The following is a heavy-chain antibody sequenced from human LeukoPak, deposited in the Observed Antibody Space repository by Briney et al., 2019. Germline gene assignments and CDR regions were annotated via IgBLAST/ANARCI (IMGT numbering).Heavy chain of an antibody. CDR1: GFTFSSYS. Sequence: GGSLRLSCAASGFTFSSYSMNWVRQAPGKGLEWVSSISSSSSYIYYADSVKGRFTIPRDNAKNSLYLQMNSLRAEDTAVYYCAREVVAATHNWFDPWGQGTLVTASS. D-gene: IGHD2-15*01. CDR3: AREVVAATHNWFDP. J-gene: IGHJ5*02. CDR2: ISSSSSYI. V-gene: IGHV3-21*01.